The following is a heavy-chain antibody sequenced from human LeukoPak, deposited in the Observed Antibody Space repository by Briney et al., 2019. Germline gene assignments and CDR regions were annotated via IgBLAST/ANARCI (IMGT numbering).Heavy chain of an antibody. Sequence: GASVKVSCKVSGYTLTELSMHWMRQAPGKGLEWMGGFDPEDGETIYAQKFQGRVTMTEDTSTDTAYMELSSLRSEDTAVYYCATDYFCSSTSCYDYWGQGTLVTVSS. V-gene: IGHV1-24*01. CDR2: FDPEDGET. J-gene: IGHJ4*02. CDR1: GYTLTELS. CDR3: ATDYFCSSTSCYDY. D-gene: IGHD2-2*01.